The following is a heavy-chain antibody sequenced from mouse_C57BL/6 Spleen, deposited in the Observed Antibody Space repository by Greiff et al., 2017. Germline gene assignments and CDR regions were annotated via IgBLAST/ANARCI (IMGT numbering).Heavy chain of an antibody. CDR2: IYPYNGVS. J-gene: IGHJ4*01. D-gene: IGHD1-1*01. CDR1: GYSFTGYY. V-gene: IGHV1-31*01. Sequence: VQLQQSGPELVKPGASVKISCKASGYSFTGYYMHWVKQSHGNILDWIGYIYPYNGVSSYNQKFKGKATLTVDKSSSTAYMELRSLTSEDSAVYYCAREGYYGSSGGYAMDYWGQGTSVTVSS. CDR3: AREGYYGSSGGYAMDY.